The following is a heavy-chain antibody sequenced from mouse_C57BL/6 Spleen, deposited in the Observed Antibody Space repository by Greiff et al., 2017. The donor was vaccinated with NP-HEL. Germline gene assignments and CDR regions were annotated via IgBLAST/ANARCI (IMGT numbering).Heavy chain of an antibody. J-gene: IGHJ3*01. Sequence: VKLMESGPELVKPGASVKISCKASGYAFSSSWMNWVKQRPGKGLEWIGRIYPGDGDTNYNGKFKGKATLTADKSSSTAYMQLSSLTSEDSAVYFCARWGYGSSPAWFAYWGQGTLVTVSA. CDR2: IYPGDGDT. D-gene: IGHD1-1*01. V-gene: IGHV1-82*01. CDR3: ARWGYGSSPAWFAY. CDR1: GYAFSSSW.